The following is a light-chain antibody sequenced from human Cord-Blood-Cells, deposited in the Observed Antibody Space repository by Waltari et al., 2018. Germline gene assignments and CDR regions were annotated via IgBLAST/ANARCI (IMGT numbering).Light chain of an antibody. CDR3: QQSYSTPRT. CDR2: ASS. V-gene: IGKV1-39*01. J-gene: IGKJ1*01. CDR1: QSISSY. Sequence: DVQMTQSPSYLSASVGDRVTITCRASQSISSYLNWYQQKPGKAPKLLIYASSSLQSGVTSRFSGSGSGTDFTLTISSLQPEDFATYYCQQSYSTPRTFGQGTKVEIK.